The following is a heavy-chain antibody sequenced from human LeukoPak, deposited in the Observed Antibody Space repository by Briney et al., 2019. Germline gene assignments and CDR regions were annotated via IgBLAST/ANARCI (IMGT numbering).Heavy chain of an antibody. D-gene: IGHD3-22*01. V-gene: IGHV1-69*13. CDR3: ARSDRLPTMIVVVDYYYYGMDV. CDR2: IISIFGTA. Sequence: GASVKVSCKASGGTFSSYAISWVRQAPGQGLEWMGGIISIFGTANYAQKFQGRVTITADESTSTAYMELSSLRSEDTAVYYCARSDRLPTMIVVVDYYYYGMDVWGQGTTVTVSS. CDR1: GGTFSSYA. J-gene: IGHJ6*02.